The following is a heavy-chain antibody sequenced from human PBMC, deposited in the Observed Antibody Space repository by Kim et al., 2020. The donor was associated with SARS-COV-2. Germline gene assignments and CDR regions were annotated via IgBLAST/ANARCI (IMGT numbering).Heavy chain of an antibody. V-gene: IGHV3-23*01. Sequence: GGSLRLSCAASGFTFSSYPMTWVRQAPGKGLEWVSLIGGNGVTTYHADSVRGRFSISRDNSKNTLYMQMNGLRAEDTAVYYCAKDRACSGGSCYSADWGQGALVTVSS. D-gene: IGHD2-15*01. CDR1: GFTFSSYP. J-gene: IGHJ4*02. CDR3: AKDRACSGGSCYSAD. CDR2: IGGNGVTT.